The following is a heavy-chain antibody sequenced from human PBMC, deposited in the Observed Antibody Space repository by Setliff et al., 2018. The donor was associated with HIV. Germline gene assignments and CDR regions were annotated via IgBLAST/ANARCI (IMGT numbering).Heavy chain of an antibody. CDR3: ARIPGSSWYNGFDI. V-gene: IGHV1-46*01. Sequence: GASVKVSCKASRYTFTGYYIHWVRQAPGEGLEWMGMINPSGGRTSYAQKFQGRVTMARDTSTSTVYMELSSLRSEDTAVYYCARIPGSSWYNGFDIWGQGTMVTVS. CDR1: RYTFTGYY. CDR2: INPSGGRT. D-gene: IGHD6-13*01. J-gene: IGHJ3*02.